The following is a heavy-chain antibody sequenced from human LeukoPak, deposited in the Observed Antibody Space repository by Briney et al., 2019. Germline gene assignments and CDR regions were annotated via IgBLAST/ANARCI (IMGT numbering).Heavy chain of an antibody. CDR3: AKDKFSVAVVADRLKWFDP. CDR1: GFTFSSYD. CDR2: IGTAGEI. V-gene: IGHV3-13*01. D-gene: IGHD2-15*01. Sequence: GGSLRLSCAASGFTFSSYDIHWVRQATGKGLEWVSGIGTAGEIYYPGSVKGRFTISRENAKNSLYLQMNSLRAEDTAVYYCAKDKFSVAVVADRLKWFDPWGQGTLVTVSS. J-gene: IGHJ5*02.